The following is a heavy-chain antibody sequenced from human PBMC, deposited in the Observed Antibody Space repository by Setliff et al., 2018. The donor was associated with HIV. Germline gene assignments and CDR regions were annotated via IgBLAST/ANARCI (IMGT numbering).Heavy chain of an antibody. J-gene: IGHJ3*02. V-gene: IGHV1-69*10. Sequence: GASVMVSCKASGGTSSTHAINWVRQAPGKGLEWMGQIISILDITTYAPSLQGRVTITADESTSTFYMELSSLRSADTAVYDCAGPRGDEAFDIWGQGTKVTVSS. CDR2: IISILDIT. CDR3: AGPRGDEAFDI. D-gene: IGHD3-10*01. CDR1: GGTSSTHA.